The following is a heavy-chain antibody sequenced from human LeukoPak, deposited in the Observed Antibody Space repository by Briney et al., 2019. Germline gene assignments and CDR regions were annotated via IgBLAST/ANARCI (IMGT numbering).Heavy chain of an antibody. D-gene: IGHD2-15*01. CDR3: ARAGGYCGRISCPYYFDY. CDR2: INPNSGDT. Sequence: WASVKVSCKTSGYTFSDYYIHWIRQAPGQGLEWVGWINPNSGDTDYAQKFQGRVTVTRDTSISTAYMELGRLRSEDTAVYYCARAGGYCGRISCPYYFDYWGQGSLVAVSS. V-gene: IGHV1-2*02. J-gene: IGHJ4*02. CDR1: GYTFSDYY.